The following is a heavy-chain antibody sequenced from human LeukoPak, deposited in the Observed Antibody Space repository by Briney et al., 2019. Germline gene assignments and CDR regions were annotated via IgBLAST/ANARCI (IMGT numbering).Heavy chain of an antibody. J-gene: IGHJ5*02. CDR3: AREFLEQQPNRGFEP. D-gene: IGHD6-13*01. Sequence: PGGSLRLSCAASEFTLNMNWVRQAPGKGLEWVSSISSSSIYIYYADSVKGRFTISRDNAKNSLYLQMNSLRAEDTAVYYCAREFLEQQPNRGFEPWGQGTLVIVSS. CDR2: ISSSSIYI. V-gene: IGHV3-21*01. CDR1: EFTLN.